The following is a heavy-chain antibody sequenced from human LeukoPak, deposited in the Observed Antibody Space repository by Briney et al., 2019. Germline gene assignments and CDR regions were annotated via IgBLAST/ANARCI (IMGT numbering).Heavy chain of an antibody. J-gene: IGHJ4*02. CDR2: IYYSGRT. D-gene: IGHD6-13*01. CDR3: ARDEAAAAGNY. V-gene: IGHV4-39*07. CDR1: GGSISSSAYY. Sequence: SETLSLTCTVSGGSISSSAYYWGWIRQPPGKGLEWIGTIYYSGRTYYNPSLKSRVTISVDTSKNQFSLNLTSVTAADTAVYYCARDEAAAAGNYWGQGTLVTVSS.